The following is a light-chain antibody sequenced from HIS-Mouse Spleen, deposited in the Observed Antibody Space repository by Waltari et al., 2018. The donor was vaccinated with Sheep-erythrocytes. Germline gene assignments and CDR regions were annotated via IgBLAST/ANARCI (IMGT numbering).Light chain of an antibody. J-gene: IGKJ2*01. CDR1: QSVSSY. CDR3: QQYNSYSPRT. V-gene: IGKV3-11*01. Sequence: EIVLTQSPATLSLSPGERATLSCRASQSVSSYLAWYQQKPGQAPRLLIYDASNRATGIPARFSGSGSGTDFTLTISSLEPENFATYYCQQYNSYSPRTFGQGTKLEIK. CDR2: DAS.